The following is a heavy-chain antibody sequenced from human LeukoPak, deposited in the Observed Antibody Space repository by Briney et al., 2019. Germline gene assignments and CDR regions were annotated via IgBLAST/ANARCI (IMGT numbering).Heavy chain of an antibody. V-gene: IGHV3-74*01. Sequence: PGGSLRLSCAASGFTLSRYWMHRVRQAPGRGGVWVSRLNIDGSSTSYADSVKGRFTISRDNAKNTLYLQMNSLRAEETAVYYCAGPGYYYDSSGYYFGYWGQGTLVTVSS. J-gene: IGHJ4*02. D-gene: IGHD3-22*01. CDR1: GFTLSRYW. CDR3: AGPGYYYDSSGYYFGY. CDR2: LNIDGSST.